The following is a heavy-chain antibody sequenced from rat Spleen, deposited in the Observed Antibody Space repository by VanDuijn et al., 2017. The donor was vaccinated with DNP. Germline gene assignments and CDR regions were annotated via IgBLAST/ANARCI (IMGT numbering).Heavy chain of an antibody. D-gene: IGHD1-2*01. J-gene: IGHJ4*01. V-gene: IGHV2S63*01. CDR2: MWSGGTT. Sequence: EVQLKESGPGLVQPSQTLSLTCIVSEFSLTDYSIHWVRQPPGKGLEWMGVMWSGGTTAYNSALKSRLSISRDTSKSQVFLKMNSLQIEDTAIYYCTRDGSPYYSSYMDVMDVWGRGASVTVSS. CDR3: TRDGSPYYSSYMDVMDV. CDR1: EFSLTDYS.